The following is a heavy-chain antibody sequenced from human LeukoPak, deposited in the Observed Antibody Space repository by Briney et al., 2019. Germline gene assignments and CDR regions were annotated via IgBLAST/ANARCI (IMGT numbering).Heavy chain of an antibody. Sequence: GGSLRLSCAASGFMFSSYAMSWVRQAPGKGLEWVSAISGSGGSTYYADSVKGRFTISRDNSKNTLYLQMNSLRAEDTAVYYCAKDGITMVRGVIFNWFDPWGQGTLVTVSS. V-gene: IGHV3-23*01. CDR1: GFMFSSYA. J-gene: IGHJ5*02. CDR3: AKDGITMVRGVIFNWFDP. D-gene: IGHD3-10*01. CDR2: ISGSGGST.